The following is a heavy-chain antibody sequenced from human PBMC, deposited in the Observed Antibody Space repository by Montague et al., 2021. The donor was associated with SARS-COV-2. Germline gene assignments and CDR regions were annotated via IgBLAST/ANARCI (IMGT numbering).Heavy chain of an antibody. J-gene: IGHJ5*02. CDR3: VRGPRLAEFALMVDP. V-gene: IGHV4-31*11. CDR2: IYYSGKT. D-gene: IGHD3-16*02. Sequence: TLSLTCAVSSDSISSATYHWSWLRQFPGKALEWIGYIYYSGKTLYNPSLKSRVTLSMDTSKSQLSLSLTSVTAADTAVYYCVRGPRLAEFALMVDPWGQGTLVTVSS. CDR1: SDSISSATYH.